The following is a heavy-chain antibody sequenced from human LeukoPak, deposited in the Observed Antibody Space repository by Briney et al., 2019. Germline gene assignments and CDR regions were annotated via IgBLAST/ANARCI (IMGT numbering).Heavy chain of an antibody. CDR1: GFTFSSYA. CDR2: ISSNGGST. CDR3: ARLGSGELDIDY. J-gene: IGHJ4*02. Sequence: PGGSLRLPCAASGFTFSSYAMHWVRQAPGKGLEYVSAISSNGGSTYYANSVKGRFTISRDNSKNTLYLQMGSLRAEDMAVYYCARLGSGELDIDYWGQGTLVTVSS. D-gene: IGHD1-26*01. V-gene: IGHV3-64*01.